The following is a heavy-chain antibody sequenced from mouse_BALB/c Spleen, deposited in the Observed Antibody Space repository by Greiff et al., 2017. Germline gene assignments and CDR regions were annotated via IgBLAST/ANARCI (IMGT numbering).Heavy chain of an antibody. J-gene: IGHJ2*01. Sequence: EVKLMESGGGLVKPGGSLKLSCAASGFAFSSYDMSWVRQTPEKRLEWVAYISSGGGSTYYPDTVKGRFTISRDNAKNTLYLQMSSLKSEDTAMYYCARPPYGNYYFDYWGQGTTLTVSS. CDR1: GFAFSSYD. CDR3: ARPPYGNYYFDY. V-gene: IGHV5-12-1*01. D-gene: IGHD2-1*01. CDR2: ISSGGGST.